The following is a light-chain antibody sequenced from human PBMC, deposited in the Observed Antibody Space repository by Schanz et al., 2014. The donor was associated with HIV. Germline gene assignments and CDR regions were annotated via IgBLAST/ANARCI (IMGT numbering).Light chain of an antibody. J-gene: IGLJ1*01. CDR3: GTWDSRMSVGFV. V-gene: IGLV1-51*01. Sequence: QSVLTQPPSVSAAPGQRVTISCSGHSYNNFVSWFQQLPGTAPKLLIYDNYKRPSGIPDRFSGSKSGTSATLVITGLQTGDEADYYCGTWDSRMSVGFVFGSGTKLTVL. CDR2: DNY. CDR1: SYNNF.